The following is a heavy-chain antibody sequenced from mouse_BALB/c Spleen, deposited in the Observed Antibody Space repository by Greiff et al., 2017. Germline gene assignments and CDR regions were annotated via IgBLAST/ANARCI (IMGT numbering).Heavy chain of an antibody. J-gene: IGHJ4*01. CDR2: ISTYYGDA. CDR1: GYTFTDYA. Sequence: VKLQESGAELVRPGVSVKISCKGSGYTFTDYAMHWVKQSHAKSLEWIGVISTYYGDASYNQKFKGKATMTVDKSSSTAYMELARLTSEDSAIYYCARKYGNYNYAMDYWGQGTSVTVSS. D-gene: IGHD2-10*02. CDR3: ARKYGNYNYAMDY. V-gene: IGHV1S137*01.